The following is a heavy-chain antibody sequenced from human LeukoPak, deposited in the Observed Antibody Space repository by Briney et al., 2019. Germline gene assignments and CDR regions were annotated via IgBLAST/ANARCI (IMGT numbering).Heavy chain of an antibody. CDR3: VRVGKDILTGYYPGY. CDR1: GFTFSSYW. D-gene: IGHD3-9*01. Sequence: GGSLRLSCAASGFTFSSYWMSWVRQAPGKGLEWVANIKQDGSEKYYVDSVKGRFTISRDNAKNSLYLQMNSLRAEDTAVYYCVRVGKDILTGYYPGYWGQGTLVTVSS. V-gene: IGHV3-7*01. CDR2: IKQDGSEK. J-gene: IGHJ4*02.